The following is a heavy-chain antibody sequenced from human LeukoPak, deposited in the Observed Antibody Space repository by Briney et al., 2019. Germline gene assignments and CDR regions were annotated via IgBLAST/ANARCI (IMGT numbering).Heavy chain of an antibody. CDR3: AIGGTSRTDH. D-gene: IGHD2-2*01. CDR2: MNPDSGAT. J-gene: IGHJ4*02. CDR1: GYTFTSYH. V-gene: IGHV1-8*01. Sequence: ASVKVSYKASGYTFTSYHINWVRQATGQGLEWMGWMNPDSGATAYAQKFQGRVTMTRNTSITTAYMELSTLRSEDTAVFYCAIGGTSRTDHWGQGTLVTVSS.